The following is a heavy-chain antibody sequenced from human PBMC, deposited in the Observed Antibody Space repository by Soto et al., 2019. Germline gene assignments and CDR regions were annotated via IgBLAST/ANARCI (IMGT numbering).Heavy chain of an antibody. CDR1: GGPFDSYV. J-gene: IGHJ5*02. Sequence: GASVKVSGKASGGPFDSYVISWLRQAPGQGLEWMGGIMPIFGTPNYAQKFRGRVTISADESTSTAYLELSSLTSDDTAVYYCARVHSSGIFYFVDPWGQGTLVTVSS. CDR2: IMPIFGTP. D-gene: IGHD3-10*01. V-gene: IGHV1-69*13. CDR3: ARVHSSGIFYFVDP.